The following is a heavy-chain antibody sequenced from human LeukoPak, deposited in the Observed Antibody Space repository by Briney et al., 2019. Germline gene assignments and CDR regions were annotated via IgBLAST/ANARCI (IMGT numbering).Heavy chain of an antibody. J-gene: IGHJ4*02. Sequence: GGSLRLSCAASGFTFSNFAMNWFRQAPGKGLEWVSTINHIGVTTYYPDSVKGRFAISRDNSKNTLHLQMNSLRVEDTAFYYCAKDWGAVGTTDSWGQGTLVTVSS. CDR2: INHIGVTT. D-gene: IGHD1-26*01. CDR3: AKDWGAVGTTDS. V-gene: IGHV3-23*01. CDR1: GFTFSNFA.